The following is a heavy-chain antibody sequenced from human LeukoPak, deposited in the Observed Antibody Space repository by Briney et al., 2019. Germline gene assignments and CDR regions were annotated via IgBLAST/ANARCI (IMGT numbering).Heavy chain of an antibody. J-gene: IGHJ4*02. CDR2: INPNSGGT. V-gene: IGHV1-2*02. CDR1: GYTFTGDY. Sequence: ASVTVSCKASGYTFTGDYMHWVRQAPGQGLEWRGWINPNSGGTNYAQKFQGRVTMTRDTSISTAYMELSRLRSDDTAVYYCAREPTMVRGVIFDYWGQGTLVTVSS. D-gene: IGHD3-10*01. CDR3: AREPTMVRGVIFDY.